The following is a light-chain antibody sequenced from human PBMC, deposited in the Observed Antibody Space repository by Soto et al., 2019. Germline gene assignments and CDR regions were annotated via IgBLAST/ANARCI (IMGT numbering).Light chain of an antibody. CDR1: QSVSSN. Sequence: RTALSCRASQSVSSNLAWYQQKPGQAPRLLIYDASNRATGIPARFSGSGSGTDFTLTISSLEPEDFAVYYCQQRSNWPSITFGQGTRLEI. J-gene: IGKJ5*01. CDR3: QQRSNWPSIT. V-gene: IGKV3-11*01. CDR2: DAS.